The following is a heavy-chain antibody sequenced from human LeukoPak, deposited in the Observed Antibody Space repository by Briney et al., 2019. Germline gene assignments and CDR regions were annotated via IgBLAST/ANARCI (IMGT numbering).Heavy chain of an antibody. CDR2: IYYSGTT. CDR3: ARGNGYSGLGFDY. Sequence: PSETLSLTRTVSGGSVSSYYWTWMRQPPGKGLEWIGYIYYSGTTNYNPSLKCRVTISVDTSKNQFSLKLSSVTAADTAVYYCARGNGYSGLGFDYWGQGTLVTVSS. CDR1: GGSVSSYY. D-gene: IGHD5-12*01. J-gene: IGHJ4*02. V-gene: IGHV4-59*02.